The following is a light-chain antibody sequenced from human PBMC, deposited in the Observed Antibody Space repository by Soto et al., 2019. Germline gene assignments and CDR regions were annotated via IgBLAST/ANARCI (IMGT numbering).Light chain of an antibody. CDR1: SSNIGSNT. CDR3: AAWDDSPNGYV. V-gene: IGLV1-44*01. J-gene: IGLJ1*01. Sequence: HSLLTQPPSTSGTPGQRVTISCSGSSSNIGSNTVNWYQHLPGTAPKLLIYSSNQRPSGVPDRFSGSKSGTSASLAVSGLQSEDEADYYCAAWDDSPNGYVFGTGTKVTVL. CDR2: SSN.